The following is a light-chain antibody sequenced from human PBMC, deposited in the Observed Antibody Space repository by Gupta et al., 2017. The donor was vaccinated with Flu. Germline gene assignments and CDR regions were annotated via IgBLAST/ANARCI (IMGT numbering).Light chain of an antibody. CDR1: SSAVGGYNY. Sequence: QSALTQPASVSGSPGQSITLSCTGPSSAVGGYNYVSWYQQHPGKAPKLMIYEVSNRPSGVSNRFSGSKSGNTASLTISGLQAEDEADYYCSSYTSSSTLEVFGTGTKVTVL. CDR2: EVS. CDR3: SSYTSSSTLEV. J-gene: IGLJ1*01. V-gene: IGLV2-14*01.